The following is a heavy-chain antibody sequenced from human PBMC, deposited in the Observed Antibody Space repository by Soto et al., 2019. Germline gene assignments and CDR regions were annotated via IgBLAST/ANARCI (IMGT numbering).Heavy chain of an antibody. D-gene: IGHD3-22*01. CDR2: IYYSGST. Sequence: PSETLSLTCTVSGGSISSGGYYWSWIRQHPGKGLEWIGYIYYSGSTYYNPSLKSRVTISVDTSKNQFSLKLSSVTAADTAVYYCARFPWEHSSGYYLVAFDIWGQGTMVTVSS. V-gene: IGHV4-31*03. J-gene: IGHJ3*02. CDR1: GGSISSGGYY. CDR3: ARFPWEHSSGYYLVAFDI.